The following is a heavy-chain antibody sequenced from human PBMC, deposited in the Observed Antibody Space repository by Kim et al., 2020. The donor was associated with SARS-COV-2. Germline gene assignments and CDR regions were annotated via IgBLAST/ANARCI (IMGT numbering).Heavy chain of an antibody. Sequence: SETLSLTCTVSGGSISSYYWSWIRQPPGKGLEWIGYIYYSGSTNYNPSLKSRVTISVDTSKNQFSLKLSSVTAADTAVYYCARDLLDIVAENPQGGPSYYYYYGMDVWGQGTTVTVSS. J-gene: IGHJ6*02. CDR1: GGSISSYY. V-gene: IGHV4-59*01. D-gene: IGHD5-12*01. CDR3: ARDLLDIVAENPQGGPSYYYYYGMDV. CDR2: IYYSGST.